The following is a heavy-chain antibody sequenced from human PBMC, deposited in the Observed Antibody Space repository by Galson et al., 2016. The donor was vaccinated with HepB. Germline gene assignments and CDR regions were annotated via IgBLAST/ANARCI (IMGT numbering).Heavy chain of an antibody. CDR3: ARAMAGSLVDF. Sequence: SLRLSCAASGFTFSSSEMNWLRQAPGMGLEWVSFITGSGSIIYYADSVKGRFTISRDNAKNSLHLQMNSLRAEDTGVYYCARAMAGSLVDFWGQGILVTVSS. V-gene: IGHV3-48*03. J-gene: IGHJ4*02. D-gene: IGHD2-8*01. CDR1: GFTFSSSE. CDR2: ITGSGSII.